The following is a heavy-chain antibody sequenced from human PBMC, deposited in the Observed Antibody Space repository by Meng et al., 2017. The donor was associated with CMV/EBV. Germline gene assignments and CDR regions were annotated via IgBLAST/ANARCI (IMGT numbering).Heavy chain of an antibody. J-gene: IGHJ4*02. Sequence: ASVKVSCKASGYTFTGYYMHWVRQAPGQGPEWMGWINPNSGGTNYAQKFQGRVTMTRDTSISTAYMELSRLRSDDTAVYYCARDHGIAAAGGLYWGQGTLVTVSS. D-gene: IGHD6-13*01. V-gene: IGHV1-2*02. CDR1: GYTFTGYY. CDR2: INPNSGGT. CDR3: ARDHGIAAAGGLY.